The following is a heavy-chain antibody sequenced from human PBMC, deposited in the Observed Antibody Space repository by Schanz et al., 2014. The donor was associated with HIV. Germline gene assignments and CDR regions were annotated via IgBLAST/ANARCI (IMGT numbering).Heavy chain of an antibody. CDR1: GESFSGHY. V-gene: IGHV4-34*01. CDR2: IKHSGGP. Sequence: QVQLHQWGAGLLKPSETLSLTCAVYGESFSGHYWSWIRQPPEKGLEWIGEIKHSGGPNYNPSLKGRVTMSVDASKNQFSLKLSSVTAADTAVYYCARGGGGLDAFDIWGQGTMVTVSS. J-gene: IGHJ3*02. D-gene: IGHD3-16*01. CDR3: ARGGGGLDAFDI.